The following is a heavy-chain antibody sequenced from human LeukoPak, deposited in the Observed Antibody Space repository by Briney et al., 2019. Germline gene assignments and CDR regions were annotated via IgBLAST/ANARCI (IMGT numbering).Heavy chain of an antibody. CDR1: GFTFDDYA. CDR2: ISGDGGST. D-gene: IGHD1-26*01. J-gene: IGHJ6*03. Sequence: GGSLRLSCAASGFTFDDYAMHWVRQAPGKGLEWVSLISGDGGSTYYADSVKGRFTISRDNSKNSLYLQMNSLGTEDTALYYCAKDTGGSYYFGYYYYYMDVWGKGTTVTVSS. V-gene: IGHV3-43*02. CDR3: AKDTGGSYYFGYYYYYMDV.